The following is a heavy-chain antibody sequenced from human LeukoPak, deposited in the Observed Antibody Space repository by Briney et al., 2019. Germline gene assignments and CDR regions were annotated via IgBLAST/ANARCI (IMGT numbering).Heavy chain of an antibody. CDR1: GFTFSSYE. V-gene: IGHV3-48*03. J-gene: IGHJ6*04. D-gene: IGHD3-10*02. Sequence: PGGSLRLSCVTSGFTFSSYEMNWVRQAPGKGLEWLSHISTSGNTIYYANSVKGRFTISRDNAKNSLYLQMNSLRAEDTAVYYCAELGITMIGGVWGKGTTVTISS. CDR3: AELGITMIGGV. CDR2: ISTSGNTI.